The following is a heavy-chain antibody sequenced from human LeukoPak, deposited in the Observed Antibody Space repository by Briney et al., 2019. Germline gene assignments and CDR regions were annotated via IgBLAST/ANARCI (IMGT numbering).Heavy chain of an antibody. V-gene: IGHV1-24*01. J-gene: IGHJ4*02. CDR3: ARGYCSSTSCYYLGY. CDR1: GYTFSIYN. Sequence: GASVKVSCKASGYTFSIYNMHWVRQAPGKGLEWMGGFDPEDGETIYAQKFQGRVTMTEDTSTDTAYMELSSLRSEDTAVYYCARGYCSSTSCYYLGYWGQGTLVTVSS. CDR2: FDPEDGET. D-gene: IGHD2-2*01.